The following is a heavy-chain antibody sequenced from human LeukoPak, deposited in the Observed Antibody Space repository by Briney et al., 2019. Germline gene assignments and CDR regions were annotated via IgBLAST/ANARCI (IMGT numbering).Heavy chain of an antibody. D-gene: IGHD5-18*01. J-gene: IGHJ4*02. CDR2: ISGSGGST. Sequence: SGGSLRLSCAASGFTFSSYWMHWVREAPGKGLEWVSAISGSGGSTYYADSVKGRFTISRDNSKNTLYLQMNSLRAEDTAVYYCAKHLTAMVDFDYWGQGTLVTVSS. V-gene: IGHV3-23*01. CDR1: GFTFSSYW. CDR3: AKHLTAMVDFDY.